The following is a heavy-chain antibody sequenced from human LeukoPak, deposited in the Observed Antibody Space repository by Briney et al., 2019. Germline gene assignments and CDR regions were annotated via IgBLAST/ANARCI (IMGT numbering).Heavy chain of an antibody. J-gene: IGHJ2*01. CDR2: ISWNSGNI. D-gene: IGHD3-22*01. Sequence: GGSLRLSCAASGFTFDDYAMHWVRQVPGKGLEWVSGISWNSGNIGYADSVKGRFTISRDNAKHSLYLQMNRLRAEDTALYYCAKLESRSYYYHSSGYLGYFDLWGRGTLVTVSS. CDR1: GFTFDDYA. CDR3: AKLESRSYYYHSSGYLGYFDL. V-gene: IGHV3-9*01.